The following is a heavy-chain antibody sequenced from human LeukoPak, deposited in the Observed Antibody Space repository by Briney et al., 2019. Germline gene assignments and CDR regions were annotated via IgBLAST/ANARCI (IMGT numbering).Heavy chain of an antibody. CDR2: ISGSSNYI. Sequence: PGGSLRLSCAASGFTFSDYTMNWVRLAPGKGLEWVSSISGSSNYIYYADSVKGRFTISRDNAKNSLYLQMNSLRAEDTAVYYCARGPEAAAPNYYYMDVWGKGTTVTVSS. CDR1: GFTFSDYT. V-gene: IGHV3-21*01. J-gene: IGHJ6*03. D-gene: IGHD2-2*01. CDR3: ARGPEAAAPNYYYMDV.